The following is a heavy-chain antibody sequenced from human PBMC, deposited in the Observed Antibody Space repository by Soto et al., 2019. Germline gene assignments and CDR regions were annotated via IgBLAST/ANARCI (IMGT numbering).Heavy chain of an antibody. CDR1: GFTFTSYA. CDR2: ISGSGGST. V-gene: IGHV3-23*01. J-gene: IGHJ3*02. Sequence: GGSLRLSCAASGFTFTSYAISWVRQPPGKGLEWVSPISGSGGSTYYADSVKGRFTISRDNSKNTLYLQMNSLRAEDTAVYYCAKGRIAAAGTGHDAFDIWGQGTMVTVSS. CDR3: AKGRIAAAGTGHDAFDI. D-gene: IGHD6-13*01.